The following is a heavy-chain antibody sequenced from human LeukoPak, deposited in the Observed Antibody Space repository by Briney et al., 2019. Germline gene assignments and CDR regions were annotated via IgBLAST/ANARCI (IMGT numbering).Heavy chain of an antibody. V-gene: IGHV3-21*01. CDR1: GFTFNRYN. D-gene: IGHD3-10*01. Sequence: GGSLRLSCAASGFTFNRYNMNWVRRAPGKGLEWVSSISSSSSYIYYADSVKGRFTISRDNAKNSLYLQMNSLRAEDTAVYYCARDLGWFGEDWFDPWGQGTLVTVSS. CDR3: ARDLGWFGEDWFDP. J-gene: IGHJ5*02. CDR2: ISSSSSYI.